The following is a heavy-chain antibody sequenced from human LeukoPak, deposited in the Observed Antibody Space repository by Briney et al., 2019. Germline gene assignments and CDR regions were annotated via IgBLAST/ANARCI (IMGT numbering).Heavy chain of an antibody. CDR3: ARGVKDWFDP. J-gene: IGHJ5*02. D-gene: IGHD3-10*01. CDR2: IYHSGST. Sequence: PSQTLSLTCTVSGGSISSGGYSWSWIRQAPGKGLEWIGYIYHSGSTYYNPSLKSRVTISVDRSKNQFSLKLSSVTAADTAVYYCARGVKDWFDPWGQGTLVTVSS. CDR1: GGSISSGGYS. V-gene: IGHV4-30-2*01.